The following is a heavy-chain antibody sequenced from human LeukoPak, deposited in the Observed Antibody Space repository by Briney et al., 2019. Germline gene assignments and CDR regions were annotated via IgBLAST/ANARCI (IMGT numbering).Heavy chain of an antibody. Sequence: GGSLRLSCAASGFTFSSYAMSWVRQAPGKGLEWVSAISGSGGSTYYADSVKGRFTISRDNSKNTLYLRMNSLRAEDTAVYYCAKFSRSGYCSGGSCPYYFDYWGQGTLVTVSS. V-gene: IGHV3-23*01. J-gene: IGHJ4*02. CDR1: GFTFSSYA. CDR3: AKFSRSGYCSGGSCPYYFDY. CDR2: ISGSGGST. D-gene: IGHD2-15*01.